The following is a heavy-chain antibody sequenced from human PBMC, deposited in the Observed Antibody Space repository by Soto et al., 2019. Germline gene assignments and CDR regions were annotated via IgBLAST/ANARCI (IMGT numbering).Heavy chain of an antibody. CDR3: VRGDNWNDEASDY. Sequence: QVQLVESGGGVVQPGRSLRLSCAASGFMFSNHGMHWVRQAPGKGLEWVAVIWSDENNRYYADSVKGRFTISRDNSKNTVYRQMNSLRAEDTAVYYCVRGDNWNDEASDYWGQGTLVTVSS. CDR2: IWSDENNR. J-gene: IGHJ4*02. V-gene: IGHV3-33*01. CDR1: GFMFSNHG. D-gene: IGHD1-1*01.